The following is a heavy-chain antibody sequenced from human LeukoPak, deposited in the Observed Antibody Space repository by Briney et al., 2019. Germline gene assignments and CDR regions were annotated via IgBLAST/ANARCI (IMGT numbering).Heavy chain of an antibody. CDR2: IYYSGST. Sequence: SQTLSLTCTVSGGSISSGGYYWSWIRQHPGKGLEWIGYIYYSGSTYYNPSLKSRVTISVDTSKNQFSLKLSSVTAADTAVYYCVRGSLRSSPLDYWGQGTLVTVSS. J-gene: IGHJ4*02. D-gene: IGHD3-10*01. V-gene: IGHV4-31*03. CDR1: GGSISSGGYY. CDR3: VRGSLRSSPLDY.